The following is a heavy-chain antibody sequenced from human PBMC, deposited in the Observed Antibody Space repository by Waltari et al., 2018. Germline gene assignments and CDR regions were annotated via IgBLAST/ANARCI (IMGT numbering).Heavy chain of an antibody. CDR3: ARVYRAITMVRGVDAFDI. CDR1: GGSISSYY. CDR2: IYYSGST. D-gene: IGHD3-10*01. J-gene: IGHJ3*02. V-gene: IGHV4-59*01. Sequence: VQLQESGPGLVKPSETLSLTCTVSGGSISSYYRSWIRQPPGKGLEWIGYIYYSGSTNYNPSLKSRVTISVDTSKNQFSLKLSSVTAADTAVYYCARVYRAITMVRGVDAFDIWGQGTMVTVSS.